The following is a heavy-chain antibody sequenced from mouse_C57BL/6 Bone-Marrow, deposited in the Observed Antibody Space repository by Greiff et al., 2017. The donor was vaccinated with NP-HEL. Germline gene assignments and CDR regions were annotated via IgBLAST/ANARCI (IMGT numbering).Heavy chain of an antibody. J-gene: IGHJ3*01. CDR1: GYTFTSYG. CDR2: IYPRSGNT. D-gene: IGHD2-5*01. CDR3: ARRAYYSNEGFAY. Sequence: QVQLQQSGAELARPGASVKLSCKASGYTFTSYGISWVKQRTGQGLEWIGEIYPRSGNTYYNEKFKGKATLTADKSSSTAYMELRSLTSEDSAVYFCARRAYYSNEGFAYWGQGTLVTVSA. V-gene: IGHV1-81*01.